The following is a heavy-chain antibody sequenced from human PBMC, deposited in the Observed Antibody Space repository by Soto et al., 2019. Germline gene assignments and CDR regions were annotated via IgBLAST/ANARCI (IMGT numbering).Heavy chain of an antibody. Sequence: ASVKVSCKASGYTFTSYGISWVRQAPGQGLEWMGWISAYNGNTNYAQKLQGRVTMTTDTSTSTAYMELRSLRSDNTAVYYCARDASGYYDFDYWGQGTLVTVSS. D-gene: IGHD3-3*01. CDR1: GYTFTSYG. CDR3: ARDASGYYDFDY. J-gene: IGHJ4*02. CDR2: ISAYNGNT. V-gene: IGHV1-18*04.